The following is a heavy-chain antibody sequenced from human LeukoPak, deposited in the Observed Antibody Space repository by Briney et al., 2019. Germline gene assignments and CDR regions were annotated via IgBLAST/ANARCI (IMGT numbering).Heavy chain of an antibody. CDR3: ARYAMVRGVTPGFDY. J-gene: IGHJ4*02. CDR1: GFTFSSYG. V-gene: IGHV4-4*02. CDR2: IYHSGST. D-gene: IGHD3-10*01. Sequence: GSLRLSCAPSGFTFSSYGMHWVRQAPGKGLEWIGEIYHSGSTNYNPSLKSRVTISVDTSKNQFSLKLSSVTAADTAVYYCARYAMVRGVTPGFDYWGQGTLVTVSS.